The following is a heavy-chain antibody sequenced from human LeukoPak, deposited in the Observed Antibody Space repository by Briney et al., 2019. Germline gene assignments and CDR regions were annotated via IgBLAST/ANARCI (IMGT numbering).Heavy chain of an antibody. D-gene: IGHD3-9*01. CDR1: GFTFSSYG. Sequence: GRSLRLSCAASGFTFSSYGMHWVRQAPGKGLEWVAFISYDGSEKYFGDSVKGRFAISRDNSQNTVSLQMNSLSAEDTAVYYCAKGDDITADHWGQGTLVTVTS. J-gene: IGHJ4*02. V-gene: IGHV3-30*18. CDR3: AKGDDITADH. CDR2: ISYDGSEK.